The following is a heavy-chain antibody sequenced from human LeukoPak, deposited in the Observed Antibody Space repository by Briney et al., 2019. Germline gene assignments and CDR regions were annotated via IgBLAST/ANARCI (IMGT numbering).Heavy chain of an antibody. CDR2: IYYSGST. V-gene: IGHV4-61*01. CDR3: ASGYDYVY. Sequence: SETLSLTCTVSGGSVSSGSYYWSWIRQPPGKGLEWIGYIYYSGSTNYNPSLKSRVTISVDTSKNQFSLKLSSVTAADTAVYYCASGYDYVYWGQGTLVTVSS. D-gene: IGHD5-12*01. J-gene: IGHJ4*02. CDR1: GGSVSSGSYY.